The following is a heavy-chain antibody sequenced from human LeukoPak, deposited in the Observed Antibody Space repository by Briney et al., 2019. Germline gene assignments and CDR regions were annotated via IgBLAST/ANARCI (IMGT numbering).Heavy chain of an antibody. CDR1: GFTFSSYA. D-gene: IGHD1-26*01. J-gene: IGHJ4*02. CDR2: IKSKTDGGTT. Sequence: PGGSLILSCDASGFTFSSYAMSWVRQAPGKGVEWVGRIKSKTDGGTTDYAAPVKGRFTISRDDSKNTLYLQMNSLKTEDAAVYYCTTEADVGYWGQGTLVTVSS. CDR3: TTEADVGY. V-gene: IGHV3-15*01.